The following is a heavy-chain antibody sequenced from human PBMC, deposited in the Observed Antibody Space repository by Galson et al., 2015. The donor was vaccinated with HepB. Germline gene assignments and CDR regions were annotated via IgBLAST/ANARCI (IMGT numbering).Heavy chain of an antibody. CDR1: GFTFSSYG. J-gene: IGHJ4*02. CDR2: ISYDGSNK. Sequence: SLRLSCAASGFTFSSYGMHWVRQAPGKGLEWVAVISYDGSNKYYADSVKGRFTISRDNSKNTLYLQMNSLRAEDTAVYYCAKDGTSSWVFDYWGQGTLVTVSS. D-gene: IGHD6-13*01. CDR3: AKDGTSSWVFDY. V-gene: IGHV3-30*18.